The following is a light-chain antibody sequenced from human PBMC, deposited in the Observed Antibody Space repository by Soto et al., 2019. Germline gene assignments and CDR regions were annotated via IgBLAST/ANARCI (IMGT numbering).Light chain of an antibody. CDR1: QDISNY. CDR2: DES. V-gene: IGKV1-33*01. Sequence: DIQMTQSPSSLSASVGDRVTITCQASQDISNYLNWYQQKPGKAPKLLIYDESNLETGVPSRFSGSGSGTDFSFTISSLQPEDIATYYCQQYDNFPRMYTCGQGTKLEIK. CDR3: QQYDNFPRMYT. J-gene: IGKJ2*01.